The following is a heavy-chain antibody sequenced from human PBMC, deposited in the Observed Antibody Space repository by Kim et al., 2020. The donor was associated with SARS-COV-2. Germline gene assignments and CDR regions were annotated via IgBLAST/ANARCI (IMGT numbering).Heavy chain of an antibody. V-gene: IGHV4-30-4*01. D-gene: IGHD5-12*01. CDR3: ARDGDGGYDSGY. CDR2: IYYSGST. J-gene: IGHJ4*02. Sequence: SETLSLTCTVSGGSISSGDYYWSWIRQPPGKGLEWIGYIYYSGSTYYNPSLKSRVTISVDTSKNQFSLKLSSVTAADTAVYYCARDGDGGYDSGYWGQGTLVTVSS. CDR1: GGSISSGDYY.